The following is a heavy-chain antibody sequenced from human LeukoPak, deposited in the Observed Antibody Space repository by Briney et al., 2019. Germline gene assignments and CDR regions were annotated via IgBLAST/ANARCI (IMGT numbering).Heavy chain of an antibody. CDR3: ARDSFETDIDY. CDR2: ISSSGSTI. V-gene: IGHV3-11*04. J-gene: IGHJ4*02. D-gene: IGHD1-14*01. CDR1: GFTFSDYY. Sequence: GGSLRLSCAASGFTFSDYYMSWVRQAPGKGLEWVSYISSSGSTIYYADSAKGRFTISRDNAKNSLYLQINSLRAEDTAVYYCARDSFETDIDYWGQGTLVTVSS.